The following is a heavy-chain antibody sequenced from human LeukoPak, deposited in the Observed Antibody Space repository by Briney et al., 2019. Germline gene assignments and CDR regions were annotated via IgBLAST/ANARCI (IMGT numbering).Heavy chain of an antibody. J-gene: IGHJ4*02. CDR3: AKEHYYGSGSYDY. V-gene: IGHV3-23*01. D-gene: IGHD3-10*01. Sequence: PGGSLRLSCAASGFTFSSYAMSWVRQAPGKGLEWVSTISGGDGSTYYAVSVKGRFTISRDNSKNTVYLQMNSLRAEDTAVYYCAKEHYYGSGSYDYWGQGTLVTVSS. CDR1: GFTFSSYA. CDR2: ISGGDGST.